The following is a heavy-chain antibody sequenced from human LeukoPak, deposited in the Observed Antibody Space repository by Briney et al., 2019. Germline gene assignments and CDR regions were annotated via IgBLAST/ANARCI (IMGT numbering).Heavy chain of an antibody. Sequence: GGSLRLSCAASGFIFTNYFMSWVRQAPGKGLEWVASIKRDGSEKYYVDSVRGRFTISRDNAKNTLFLQMNSLRAEDTAVYYCARRGTGHGMDVWGQGTTVIVSS. J-gene: IGHJ6*02. V-gene: IGHV3-7*01. CDR2: IKRDGSEK. CDR1: GFIFTNYF. CDR3: ARRGTGHGMDV. D-gene: IGHD1-1*01.